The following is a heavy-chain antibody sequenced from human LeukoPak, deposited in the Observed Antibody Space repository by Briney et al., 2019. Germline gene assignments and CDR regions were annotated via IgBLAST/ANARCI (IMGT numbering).Heavy chain of an antibody. D-gene: IGHD2-2*01. CDR2: ISSGSSSI. CDR1: GFTFSSHS. Sequence: GGSLRLPCAVSGFTFSSHSMNWVRQAPGKGLEWVSYISSGSSSIYYADSVKGRFTISRDNAKNSLYLQMNSLRAEDAAVYFCTREDVVVQREEPSRWGFAFDIWGQGTVVTVSS. J-gene: IGHJ3*02. V-gene: IGHV3-48*01. CDR3: TREDVVVQREEPSRWGFAFDI.